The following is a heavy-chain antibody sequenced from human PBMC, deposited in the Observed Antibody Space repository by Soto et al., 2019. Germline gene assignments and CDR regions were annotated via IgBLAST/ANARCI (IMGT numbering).Heavy chain of an antibody. Sequence: ASVKVSCKASGYTFTGYYMHWVRQAPGQGLEWMGWINPNTGGTNSAQRFQGRVTTTRDTSISTAYMELSRLRSDDTAVYYCARSLTTLTTLLDCWGQGTLVTVSS. CDR2: INPNTGGT. J-gene: IGHJ4*02. V-gene: IGHV1-2*02. CDR3: ARSLTTLTTLLDC. CDR1: GYTFTGYY. D-gene: IGHD4-17*01.